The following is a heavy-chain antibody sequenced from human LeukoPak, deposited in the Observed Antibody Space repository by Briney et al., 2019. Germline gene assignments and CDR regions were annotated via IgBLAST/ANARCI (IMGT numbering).Heavy chain of an antibody. CDR3: AKEADGYNY. Sequence: GASVKVSRKASGYTFTAFYIHWVRQAPGQGLEWMGWINPNSGGTNYAQKFQGRVTMTRDTSISTAYLDLSRLRSDDTAVYYCAKEADGYNYWGQGTLVTVSS. V-gene: IGHV1-2*02. CDR2: INPNSGGT. J-gene: IGHJ4*02. D-gene: IGHD5-24*01. CDR1: GYTFTAFY.